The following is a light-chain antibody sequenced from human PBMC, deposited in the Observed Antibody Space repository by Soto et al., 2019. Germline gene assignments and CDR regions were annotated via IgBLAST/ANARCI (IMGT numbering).Light chain of an antibody. V-gene: IGKV1-5*03. J-gene: IGKJ1*01. Sequence: IQMTQSPSTLSASIGYIVTISCRASQSIGSWLAWYQQKPGKAPKLLIYKASSLESGVPSRFSGSGSGTEFTLTISSLQPDDFATYYCQQHNTYSTFGQGTKVDIK. CDR3: QQHNTYST. CDR2: KAS. CDR1: QSIGSW.